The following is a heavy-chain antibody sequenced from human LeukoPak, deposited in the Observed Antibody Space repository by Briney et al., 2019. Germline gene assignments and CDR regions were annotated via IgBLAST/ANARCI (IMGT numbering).Heavy chain of an antibody. J-gene: IGHJ4*02. CDR3: ARTPWTTYFDY. D-gene: IGHD3/OR15-3a*01. V-gene: IGHV4-34*01. CDR2: INHSGST. Sequence: SETLSLTCAVYGGSFSGYYWSWIRQPPGKGLEWIGEINHSGSTNYNPSLKSRVTISVDTSKNQFSLKLSSVTAADTAVHYCARTPWTTYFDYWGQGTLVTVSS. CDR1: GGSFSGYY.